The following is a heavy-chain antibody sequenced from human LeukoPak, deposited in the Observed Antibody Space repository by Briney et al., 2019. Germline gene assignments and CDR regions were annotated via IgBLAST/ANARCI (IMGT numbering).Heavy chain of an antibody. CDR3: ASPDYYDSSGDYAFDI. D-gene: IGHD3-22*01. J-gene: IGHJ3*02. CDR1: GFTFSSYS. CDR2: ISSSSSYI. Sequence: GGSLRLSCAASGFTFSSYSTNWVRQAPGKGLEWVSSISSSSSYIYYADSVKGRFTISRDNAKNSLYLQMNSLRAEDTAVYYCASPDYYDSSGDYAFDIWGQGTMVTVSS. V-gene: IGHV3-21*01.